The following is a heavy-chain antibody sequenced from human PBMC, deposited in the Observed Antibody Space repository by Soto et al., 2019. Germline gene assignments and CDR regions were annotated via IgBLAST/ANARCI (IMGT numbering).Heavy chain of an antibody. J-gene: IGHJ6*02. V-gene: IGHV1-24*01. CDR3: AAGILTGYSIGWGYYYYGMDV. D-gene: IGHD3-9*01. Sequence: ASVKVSCKVSVYTLTELSMHWVRQAPGKGLEWMGGFDPEDGETIYAQKFQGRVTMTEDSSTDTAYMELSSLRSEDTAVYYCAAGILTGYSIGWGYYYYGMDVWGQGTTVTVSS. CDR2: FDPEDGET. CDR1: VYTLTELS.